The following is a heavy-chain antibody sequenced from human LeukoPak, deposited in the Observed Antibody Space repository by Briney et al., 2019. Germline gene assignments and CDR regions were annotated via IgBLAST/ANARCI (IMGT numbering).Heavy chain of an antibody. J-gene: IGHJ4*02. D-gene: IGHD1-26*01. V-gene: IGHV1-69*17. CDR3: ARTIVGTIGGGGYYFDY. CDR2: IIPIFGIA. CDR1: GGTFSSYA. Sequence: SVKVSCKASGGTFSSYAIRWVRQAPGQGREWMGGIIPIFGIANYLQKFQGRVTITADKSTSTAYMELSSLRSEDTAVYYCARTIVGTIGGGGYYFDYWGQGTLVTVSS.